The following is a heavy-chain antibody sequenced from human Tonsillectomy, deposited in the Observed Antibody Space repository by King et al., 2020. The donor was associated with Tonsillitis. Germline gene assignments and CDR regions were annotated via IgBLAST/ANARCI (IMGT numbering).Heavy chain of an antibody. CDR1: GFTFSDFW. Sequence: VQLVESGGGVVQPGGTLRLSCAGSGFTFSDFWMTWVRQAPEKGLEWVANTRADGSDNFYADSVKGRFSISRDNARDSLYLQMNSLRAEDTAVYYCVEPSHSTPDFWGQGTLVTVSS. CDR3: VEPSHSTPDF. D-gene: IGHD1-26*01. CDR2: TRADGSDN. J-gene: IGHJ4*02. V-gene: IGHV3-7*03.